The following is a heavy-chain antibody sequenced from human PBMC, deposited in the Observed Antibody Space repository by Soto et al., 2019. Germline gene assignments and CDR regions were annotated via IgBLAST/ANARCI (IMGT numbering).Heavy chain of an antibody. Sequence: PVGSLILSCAASGFTFSSYSMSWVRQAPGKGLEWVSAISGSGGSTYYADSVKGRFTISRDNSKNTLYLQMNSLRAEDTAVYYCAKVGYYYDSSGYQHFDYWGQGTLVTVSS. J-gene: IGHJ4*02. CDR1: GFTFSSYS. V-gene: IGHV3-23*01. D-gene: IGHD3-22*01. CDR3: AKVGYYYDSSGYQHFDY. CDR2: ISGSGGST.